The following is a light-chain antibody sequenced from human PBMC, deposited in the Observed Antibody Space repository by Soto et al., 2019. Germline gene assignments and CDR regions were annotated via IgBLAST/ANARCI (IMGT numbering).Light chain of an antibody. Sequence: DIPMTQSPSSLSASVGDRVTITCRASQSISSYLNWYQQKPGKAPKLLIYAASSLQSGVPSRFSGSGSGTDFTLTISSLQPEDFATYYCQQSYNNPLTFGGGTKVEIK. CDR3: QQSYNNPLT. CDR2: AAS. V-gene: IGKV1-39*01. CDR1: QSISSY. J-gene: IGKJ4*01.